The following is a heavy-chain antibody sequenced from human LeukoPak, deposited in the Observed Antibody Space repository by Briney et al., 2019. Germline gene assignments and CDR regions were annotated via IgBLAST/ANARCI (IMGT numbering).Heavy chain of an antibody. V-gene: IGHV4-59*01. CDR1: SGSISTYY. D-gene: IGHD6-19*01. CDR3: AREARPIAVAGTRDY. CDR2: IYYSGRT. Sequence: NPSETLSLTCSVSSGSISTYYWSWIRQPPGKGVEWIGYIYYSGRTSYNPSLKSRVTISVDTSKNQFSLRLSSVTAADTAVYYCAREARPIAVAGTRDYWGQGTLVTVSS. J-gene: IGHJ4*02.